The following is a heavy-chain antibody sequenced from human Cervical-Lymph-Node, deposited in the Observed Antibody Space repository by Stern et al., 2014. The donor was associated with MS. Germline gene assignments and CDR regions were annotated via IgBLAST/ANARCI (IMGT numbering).Heavy chain of an antibody. D-gene: IGHD4-17*01. CDR3: AKTTVTTRPFEF. CDR2: ISWDGGST. Sequence: VQLVQSGGGLVQPGRSLRLSCAASGFTVNDYSMHWVRQAPGKGLEWVSGISWDGGSTEYAASVKGRFAISRDNAKNSLFLHMNSLRPEDTDFYYCAKTTVTTRPFEFWGQGTLVTVSS. CDR1: GFTVNDYS. J-gene: IGHJ4*02. V-gene: IGHV3-9*01.